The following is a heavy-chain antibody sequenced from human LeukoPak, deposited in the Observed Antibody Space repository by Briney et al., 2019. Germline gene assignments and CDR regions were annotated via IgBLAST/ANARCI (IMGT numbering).Heavy chain of an antibody. CDR1: GYTFTAYY. D-gene: IGHD1-26*01. CDR3: ARARKWELLSDY. V-gene: IGHV1-2*02. CDR2: INPNSGGT. J-gene: IGHJ4*02. Sequence: ASVKVSCKASGYTFTAYYMHWVRQAPGQGLEWMGWINPNSGGTNYAQKFQGRVTMTRDTSISTAYMELSRLRSDDTAVYYCARARKWELLSDYWGQGTLVTVSS.